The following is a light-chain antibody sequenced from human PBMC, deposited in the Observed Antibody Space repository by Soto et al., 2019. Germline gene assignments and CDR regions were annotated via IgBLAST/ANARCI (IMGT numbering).Light chain of an antibody. Sequence: DIQMTQSPSSVSASVGDRVTITCRASQDISSWLAWYQQKPGKAPKLLIYAASSLQSGVPSRFTGSGSGTDFTLTISSLQAEDFATYYCQQANSFPYTFGQGTKLDIK. CDR2: AAS. J-gene: IGKJ2*01. CDR3: QQANSFPYT. CDR1: QDISSW. V-gene: IGKV1-12*01.